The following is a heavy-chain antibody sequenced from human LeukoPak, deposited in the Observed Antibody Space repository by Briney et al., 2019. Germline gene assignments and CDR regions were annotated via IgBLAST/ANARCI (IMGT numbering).Heavy chain of an antibody. CDR2: IYYSGST. Sequence: PSETLSLTCTVSGGSISSSSYYWGWVRQPPGKGLEWIGSIYYSGSTYYNPSLKSRVTMSVDTSKNQFSLKLSSVTAADTAVYYCARFEGGYGPDRIDIWGQGTMVTVSS. D-gene: IGHD5-12*01. J-gene: IGHJ3*02. CDR1: GGSISSSSYY. V-gene: IGHV4-39*07. CDR3: ARFEGGYGPDRIDI.